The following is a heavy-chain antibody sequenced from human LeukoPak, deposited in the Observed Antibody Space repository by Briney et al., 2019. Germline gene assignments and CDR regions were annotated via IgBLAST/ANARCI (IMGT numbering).Heavy chain of an antibody. CDR1: GFTFSDYY. CDR2: ISSSGNTT. J-gene: IGHJ4*02. V-gene: IGHV3-11*04. CDR3: ARGVDYYDSSGYFY. D-gene: IGHD3-22*01. Sequence: GGSLRLSCAASGFTFSDYYMGWIRQAPGKGLEWVSYISSSGNTTYHADSVKGRFTISRDNAKNSLYLQMSSLRAEDTAVYYCARGVDYYDSSGYFYWGQGTLVTVSS.